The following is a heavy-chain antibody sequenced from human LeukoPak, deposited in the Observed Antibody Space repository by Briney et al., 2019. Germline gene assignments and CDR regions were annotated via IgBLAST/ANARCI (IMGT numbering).Heavy chain of an antibody. CDR3: ARHFHHYYMDV. CDR2: IYPGDSDT. J-gene: IGHJ6*03. V-gene: IGHV5-51*01. CDR1: GYIFTSYW. Sequence: GGSLRLSCKGSGYIFTSYWIGWVRQMPGKGLEWMGIIYPGDSDTKYSPSCQGQVTIAADKANSTAYLQWSSLKASDTAIYYCARHFHHYYMDVWGKGTTVTVSS.